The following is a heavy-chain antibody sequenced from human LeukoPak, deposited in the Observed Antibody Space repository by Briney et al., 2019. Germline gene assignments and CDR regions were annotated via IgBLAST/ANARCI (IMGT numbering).Heavy chain of an antibody. CDR2: IYYTGST. V-gene: IGHV4-59*01. J-gene: IGHJ4*02. D-gene: IGHD5-12*01. CDR1: GGSISIYY. Sequence: SETLSLTCTVSGGSISIYYWSWIRQPPGKGLEWIGYIYYTGSTNYNPSLKSRVTISLDTSKKQFSLNLTSVTAADTAVYYCARGGDGYNPLDYWGQGTLVTVSS. CDR3: ARGGDGYNPLDY.